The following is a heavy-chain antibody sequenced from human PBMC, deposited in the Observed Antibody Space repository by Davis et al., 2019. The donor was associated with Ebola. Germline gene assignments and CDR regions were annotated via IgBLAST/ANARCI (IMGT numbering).Heavy chain of an antibody. J-gene: IGHJ3*02. CDR3: ARDSGLRFLEWSDAFDI. Sequence: ASVKVSCKASGYTFTSYGITWVRQAPGQGLEWMGWISAYNGNTNYAQNVQGRVTMTTDTSTSTAYMEVGSLKSDDTAVYYCARDSGLRFLEWSDAFDIWGQGTMVTVSS. D-gene: IGHD3-3*01. CDR1: GYTFTSYG. CDR2: ISAYNGNT. V-gene: IGHV1-18*04.